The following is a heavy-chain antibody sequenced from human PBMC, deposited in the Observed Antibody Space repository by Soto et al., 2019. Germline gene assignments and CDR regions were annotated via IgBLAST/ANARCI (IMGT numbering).Heavy chain of an antibody. V-gene: IGHV3-30*18. CDR2: ISYDGSNK. CDR1: GFTFSSYG. CDR3: AKDLTAGYYYYYGMDV. J-gene: IGHJ6*02. Sequence: GGSLRLSCAASGFTFSSYGMHWVRQAPGKGLEWVAVISYDGSNKYYADSVKGRFTISRDNSKNTLYLQMNSLRAEDTAVYYCAKDLTAGYYYYYGMDVWGQGTTVTVS. D-gene: IGHD5-18*01.